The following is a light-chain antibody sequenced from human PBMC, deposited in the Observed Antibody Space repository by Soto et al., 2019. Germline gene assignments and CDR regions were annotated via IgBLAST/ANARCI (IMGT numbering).Light chain of an antibody. J-gene: IGLJ7*01. CDR2: XXX. CDR1: SSNIGSNY. CDR3: AAWDDSLSGPV. V-gene: IGLV1-47*01. Sequence: QSVLTQPPSASGTPGQRVTIPCSGSSSNIGSNYVYWYQQLPGTAPKLLIYXXXXXXXXXXXXXXXXKSGTSASLAISGLRXXXXXXXXCAAWDDSLSGPVFGGGTQLTVL.